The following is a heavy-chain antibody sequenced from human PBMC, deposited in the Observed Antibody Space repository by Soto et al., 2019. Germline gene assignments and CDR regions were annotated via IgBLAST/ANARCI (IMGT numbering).Heavy chain of an antibody. CDR3: ARAEVPSLDRVS. Sequence: QVQLVQSGAEVKKPGASVTVSCKASGHTFTSYDIHWVRQATGQGLEWMGWMNPNNGNTGYAQKFQGRVTMTRDTSISTAYMEVSGLRYEDTAVYYCARAEVPSLDRVSWGQGTLVTVSS. D-gene: IGHD3-3*01. CDR2: MNPNNGNT. CDR1: GHTFTSYD. J-gene: IGHJ5*02. V-gene: IGHV1-8*01.